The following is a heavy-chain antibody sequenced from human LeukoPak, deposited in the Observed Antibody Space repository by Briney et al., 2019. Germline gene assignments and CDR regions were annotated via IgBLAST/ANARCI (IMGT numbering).Heavy chain of an antibody. CDR2: IKSKTDGGTT. D-gene: IGHD2-15*01. J-gene: IGHJ4*02. Sequence: GGPLRLSCAASGFTFNNAWMNWVRQAPGKGLEWVGRIKSKTDGGTTDYAAPVKDRFTISSDDSKNTLYLQMNSLKTEDTAVYYCTTLRYCSGGSCSSYWDQGALVTVSS. V-gene: IGHV3-15*01. CDR1: GFTFNNAW. CDR3: TTLRYCSGGSCSSY.